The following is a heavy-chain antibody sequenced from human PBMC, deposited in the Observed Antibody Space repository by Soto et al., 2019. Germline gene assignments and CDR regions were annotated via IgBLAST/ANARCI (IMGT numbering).Heavy chain of an antibody. J-gene: IGHJ5*02. Sequence: ASVKVSCKASGYTFTSYDINWVRQATGQGLEWMGWMNPNSGNTGYAQKFQGRVTMTRNTSISTAYMELSSLRSEDTAVYYCARGRGYYDGSGYNWFDPWGQGTLVTVSS. CDR1: GYTFTSYD. D-gene: IGHD3-22*01. CDR3: ARGRGYYDGSGYNWFDP. V-gene: IGHV1-8*01. CDR2: MNPNSGNT.